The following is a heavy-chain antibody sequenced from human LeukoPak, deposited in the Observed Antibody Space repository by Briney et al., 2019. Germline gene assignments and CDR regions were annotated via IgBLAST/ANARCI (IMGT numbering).Heavy chain of an antibody. J-gene: IGHJ4*02. CDR1: GFTFSSYG. CDR2: IRYDGSNK. CDR3: AKGAKRYDYYGRFDY. Sequence: PGGSLRLSCAASGFTFSSYGMHWVRQAPGKGLEWVAFIRYDGSNKYYADSVKGRFTISRDNSKNTLFLQMNRLRAEDTAVYYCAKGAKRYDYYGRFDYWGQGTLVTVSS. V-gene: IGHV3-30*02. D-gene: IGHD3-10*01.